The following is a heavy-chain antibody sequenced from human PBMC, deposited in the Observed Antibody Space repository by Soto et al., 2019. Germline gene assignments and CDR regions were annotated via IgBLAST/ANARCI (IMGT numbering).Heavy chain of an antibody. D-gene: IGHD5-12*01. J-gene: IGHJ4*02. CDR3: ERDSSGYDYLDY. CDR1: GGSISSGGYY. CDR2: IYYSGST. Sequence: SETLSLTCTVSGGSISSGGYYWSWIRQHPGKGLEWIGYIYYSGSTYYNPSLKSRVTISVDTSTNQFSLKLSSVTAADTAVYYCERDSSGYDYLDYWGQGTLVTVSS. V-gene: IGHV4-31*03.